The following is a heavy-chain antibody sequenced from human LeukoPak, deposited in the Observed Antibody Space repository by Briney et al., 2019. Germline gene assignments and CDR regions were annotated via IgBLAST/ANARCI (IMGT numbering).Heavy chain of an antibody. CDR1: GGSISSSSYY. Sequence: SETLSLTCTVSGGSISSSSYYWGWIRQPPGKGLGWIGSIYYSGSTYYNPSLKSRVTISVDTSKNQFSLKLSSVTAADTAVYYCARGIEYCSGGSCYSMNYFDDWGQGTLVTVSS. J-gene: IGHJ4*02. CDR3: ARGIEYCSGGSCYSMNYFDD. V-gene: IGHV4-39*07. CDR2: IYYSGST. D-gene: IGHD2-15*01.